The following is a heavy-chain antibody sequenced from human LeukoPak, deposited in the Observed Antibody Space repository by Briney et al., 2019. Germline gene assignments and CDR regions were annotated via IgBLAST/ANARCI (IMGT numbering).Heavy chain of an antibody. D-gene: IGHD1-26*01. CDR1: GFTFDDYG. CDR3: ARVGSGSYRDAFDI. V-gene: IGHV3-20*04. CDR2: INWNGGST. Sequence: PGGSLRLSCAASGFTFDDYGMSWVRHAPGKGLEWVSGINWNGGSTVYADSVKGRFTISRDNAKNSLYLQMNSLRAEDTALYYCARVGSGSYRDAFDIWGQGTMVTVSS. J-gene: IGHJ3*02.